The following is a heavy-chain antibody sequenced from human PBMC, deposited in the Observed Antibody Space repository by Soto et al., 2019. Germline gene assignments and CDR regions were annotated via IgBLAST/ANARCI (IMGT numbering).Heavy chain of an antibody. CDR2: IYYSGST. Sequence: PSETLSLTCTVSGGSISSGGYYWSWIRQHPGKGLEWIGYIYYSGSTYYNPSLKSRVTISVDTSKNQFSLKLSSVTAADTAVYYCASNRYYYDSSGYYTYYFDYWGQGTLVTVSS. CDR3: ASNRYYYDSSGYYTYYFDY. D-gene: IGHD3-22*01. V-gene: IGHV4-31*03. CDR1: GGSISSGGYY. J-gene: IGHJ4*02.